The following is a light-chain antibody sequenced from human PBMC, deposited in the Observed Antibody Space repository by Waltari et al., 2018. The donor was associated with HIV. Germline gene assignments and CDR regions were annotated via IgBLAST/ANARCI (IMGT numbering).Light chain of an antibody. Sequence: QSALTQPPSASGSPGQSVTISCTGPSSDVGGYNFFSWYQQHPGKAPKLMIFEVTQRPSGVPARFSGSKSGNTASLTVSGLQADDEADYYCSSYAGSNNLVFGGGTKLTVL. CDR2: EVT. CDR3: SSYAGSNNLV. J-gene: IGLJ2*01. V-gene: IGLV2-8*01. CDR1: SSDVGGYNF.